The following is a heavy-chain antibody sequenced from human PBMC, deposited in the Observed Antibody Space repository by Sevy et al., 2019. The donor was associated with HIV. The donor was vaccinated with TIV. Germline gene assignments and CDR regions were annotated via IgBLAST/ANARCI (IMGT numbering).Heavy chain of an antibody. CDR2: ISYDGSNK. CDR1: GFTFSSYA. CDR3: ASQTSSGRSAFDY. D-gene: IGHD6-19*01. Sequence: GGSLRLSCAASGFTFSSYAMHWVRQAPGKGLEWVAVISYDGSNKYYADSVKGRFTISRDNSKNTLYLQMNSLRAEDTAVYYCASQTSSGRSAFDYWGQGTLVTVSS. V-gene: IGHV3-30*04. J-gene: IGHJ4*02.